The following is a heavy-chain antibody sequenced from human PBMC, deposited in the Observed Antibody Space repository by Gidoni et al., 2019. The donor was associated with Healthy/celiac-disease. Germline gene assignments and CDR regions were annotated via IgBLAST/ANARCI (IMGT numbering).Heavy chain of an antibody. Sequence: QVQLGQSGAEVKKPGASVKVSCKASGYTFTSYGISWVRQAPGQGLEWMGWISAYNGNTNYAQKLQGRVTMTTDTSTSTAYMELSSLRSDDTAVYYCARAKRLDYDILTGPLDVWGQGTTVTVS. CDR1: GYTFTSYG. V-gene: IGHV1-18*01. J-gene: IGHJ6*02. CDR3: ARAKRLDYDILTGPLDV. CDR2: ISAYNGNT. D-gene: IGHD3-9*01.